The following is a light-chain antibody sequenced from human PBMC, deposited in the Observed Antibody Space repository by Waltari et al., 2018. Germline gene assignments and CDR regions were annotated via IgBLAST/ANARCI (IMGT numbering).Light chain of an antibody. CDR1: SSNIGGNY. J-gene: IGLJ3*02. CDR3: ATWDDNLSGSWV. Sequence: QSVLTQPPPVSGAPGQGVAISCSGSSSNIGGNYVNWFQQLPGTAPKLLIHSDDQRPSVVPDRFSGSKSGTSASLAISGLQSEDEADYYCATWDDNLSGSWVFGGGTKLTVL. CDR2: SDD. V-gene: IGLV1-44*01.